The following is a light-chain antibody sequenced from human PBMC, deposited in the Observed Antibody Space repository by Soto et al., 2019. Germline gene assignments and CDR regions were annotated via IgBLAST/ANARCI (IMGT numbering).Light chain of an antibody. Sequence: DIQMTQSPSSVSASVGDRVSITCRASQGINSWLAWYQKKPGKAPDLLISSASSLQSGVPSRFSGSGSGTDFTLTISSLQPEDFAIYYCQQTHSFPITFGQGTRLEIK. V-gene: IGKV1-12*01. J-gene: IGKJ5*01. CDR1: QGINSW. CDR3: QQTHSFPIT. CDR2: SAS.